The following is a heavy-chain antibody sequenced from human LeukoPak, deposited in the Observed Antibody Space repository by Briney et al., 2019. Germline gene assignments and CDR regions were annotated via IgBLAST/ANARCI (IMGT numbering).Heavy chain of an antibody. CDR3: ARGVDYPYPDFDY. Sequence: PSETLSLTCTVSGGSISSYYWSWIRQPPGKGLGCIGFLYYSGSTYYNPSLKSRVTISVDKSKNQFSLKLSSVTAADTAVYYCARGVDYPYPDFDYWGQGTLVTVSS. D-gene: IGHD5-12*01. J-gene: IGHJ4*02. V-gene: IGHV4-59*12. CDR2: LYYSGST. CDR1: GGSISSYY.